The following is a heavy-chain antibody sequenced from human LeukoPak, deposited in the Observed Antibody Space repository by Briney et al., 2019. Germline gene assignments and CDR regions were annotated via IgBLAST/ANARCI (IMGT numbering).Heavy chain of an antibody. V-gene: IGHV3-7*01. J-gene: IGHJ5*02. CDR3: ARVASGSYNWFDP. Sequence: GGSLRLSCAASGFTFSNFWLSWVRQAPGKGLEWVANIKHDGSDKYYVDSVRGRFAISRDNAKNSLFLQMNSLRNEDTAVYYCARVASGSYNWFDPWGQGTLVTVSS. CDR1: GFTFSNFW. D-gene: IGHD3-10*01. CDR2: IKHDGSDK.